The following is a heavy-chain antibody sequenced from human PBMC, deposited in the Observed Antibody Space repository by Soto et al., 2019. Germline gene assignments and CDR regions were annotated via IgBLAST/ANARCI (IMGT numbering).Heavy chain of an antibody. CDR2: IIPIFGTA. CDR3: ARHVPAAGYYYGMDV. D-gene: IGHD2-2*01. J-gene: IGHJ6*02. CDR1: GGTFSSYA. V-gene: IGHV1-69*12. Sequence: QVQLVQSGAEVKKPGSSVKFSCKASGGTFSSYAISWVRQAPGQGLEWMGGIIPIFGTANYSQKFQGRVTITADESTSTPYMELSRLRSEDTAVYYCARHVPAAGYYYGMDVWGQGTTVTVSS.